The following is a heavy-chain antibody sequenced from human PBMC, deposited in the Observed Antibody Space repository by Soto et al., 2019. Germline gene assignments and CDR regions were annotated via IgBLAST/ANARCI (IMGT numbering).Heavy chain of an antibody. D-gene: IGHD3-3*01. Sequence: SGPTLVKPTQTLTLTCTFSGFSLSTSGGGVGWIRQPPGKALEWLALIYWDDDKRYSPSLKGRLTITKDTSKNQVVLTMTTMDPVDHATYSCAHIYPFWSGYKTENWFDPWGQGTLVTVSS. CDR3: AHIYPFWSGYKTENWFDP. CDR2: IYWDDDK. V-gene: IGHV2-5*02. CDR1: GFSLSTSGGG. J-gene: IGHJ5*02.